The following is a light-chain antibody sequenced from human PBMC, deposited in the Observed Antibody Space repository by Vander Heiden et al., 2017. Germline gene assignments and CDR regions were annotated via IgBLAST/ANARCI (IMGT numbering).Light chain of an antibody. J-gene: IGLJ2*01. V-gene: IGLV2-14*01. CDR1: SDDFRGSDH. CDR2: EVT. CDR3: SSYAGTITVV. Sequence: QSALTQPASVSGSLGQSITIPCPGSSDDFRGSDHVSWFQQLPAKAPKLIIYEVTNRPSGVASRVSCAKSGNKASLTSSGLRAEDEADYHCSSYAGTITVVFGGGTKLTVL.